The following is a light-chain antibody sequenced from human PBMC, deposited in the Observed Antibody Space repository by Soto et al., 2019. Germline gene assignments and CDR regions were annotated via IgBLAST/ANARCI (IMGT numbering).Light chain of an antibody. J-gene: IGKJ1*01. V-gene: IGKV4-1*01. Sequence: DIVMTQSPDSLAVSLGERATINCKSSQSVLYSSNNKNYLAWYQQRPGQPPKLLIYWASTRESGVPDRFSGSGSGTDFTLTITSLQAEDFAVYYCQQYGNSPWTFGQGTTVEIK. CDR3: QQYGNSPWT. CDR1: QSVLYSSNNKNY. CDR2: WAS.